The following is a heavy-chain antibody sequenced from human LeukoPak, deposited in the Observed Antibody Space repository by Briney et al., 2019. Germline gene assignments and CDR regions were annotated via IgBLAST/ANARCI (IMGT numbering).Heavy chain of an antibody. J-gene: IGHJ4*02. CDR1: GFTFDDYA. V-gene: IGHV3-74*01. CDR2: ISTDASST. D-gene: IGHD4-11*01. Sequence: GGSLRLSCAASGFTFDDYAMHWVRQAPGKGLVWVSRISTDASSTTYADSVKGRFTISRDNAKGTLYLQMSSLRAEDTAVYYCTGHHQAYSRTYWGQGTLVTVPS. CDR3: TGHHQAYSRTY.